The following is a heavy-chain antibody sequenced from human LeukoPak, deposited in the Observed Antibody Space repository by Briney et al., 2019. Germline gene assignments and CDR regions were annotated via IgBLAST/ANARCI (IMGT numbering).Heavy chain of an antibody. J-gene: IGHJ6*02. CDR1: AXSITTYY. Sequence: SETLSLTCTVSAXSITTYYSSCLPHPPGKGLKCIGYIYYSGSTNYNPSLKSRVTISVDTSRNQFSLNLSSVTAADTAVYYCARYTPIGVVPTYYGMDVWGQGTTVTVSS. CDR2: IYYSGST. D-gene: IGHD3-3*01. V-gene: IGHV4-59*01. CDR3: ARYTPIGVVPTYYGMDV.